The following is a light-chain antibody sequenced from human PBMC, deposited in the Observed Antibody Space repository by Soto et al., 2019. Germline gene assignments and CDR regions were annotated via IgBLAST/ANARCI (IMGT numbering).Light chain of an antibody. J-gene: IGKJ4*01. CDR3: QQCFSTPLLT. Sequence: DIQMTQSPSSLSASVGDRVTITCRASQSISTFLNWYQQKPGKAPKLLIYGASNLESGVPSTFSGSGSGTDFTLTISSLQPEDFANYYCQQCFSTPLLTFGGGTKVEIK. CDR2: GAS. V-gene: IGKV1-39*01. CDR1: QSISTF.